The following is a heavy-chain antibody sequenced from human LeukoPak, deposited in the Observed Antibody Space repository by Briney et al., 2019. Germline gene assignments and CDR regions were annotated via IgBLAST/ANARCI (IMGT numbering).Heavy chain of an antibody. Sequence: PSETLSLTCTVSGGSMSSYYWSWIRQPAGKGLEWIGRISTSGSTNYNPSLKSRVTISVDTSKNQFSLKLNSVTAADTAVYYCARVPVDYYASGTYSPDTFDIWGQGTMVTVSS. CDR2: ISTSGST. CDR3: ARVPVDYYASGTYSPDTFDI. V-gene: IGHV4-4*07. D-gene: IGHD3-10*01. CDR1: GGSMSSYY. J-gene: IGHJ3*02.